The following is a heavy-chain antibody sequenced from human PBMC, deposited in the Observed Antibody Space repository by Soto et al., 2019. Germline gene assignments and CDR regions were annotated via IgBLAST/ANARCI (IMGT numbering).Heavy chain of an antibody. D-gene: IGHD6-19*01. Sequence: GGSLRLSCAASGFTFSSYAMSWVRQAPGKGLEWVSAIGASGAGTYYADSVKGRFTISRDNSKNTLYLQMNSLRAEDTAVYYCAKADSSGWYGESDWGQGTLVTVSS. CDR1: GFTFSSYA. CDR2: IGASGAGT. V-gene: IGHV3-23*01. CDR3: AKADSSGWYGESD. J-gene: IGHJ4*02.